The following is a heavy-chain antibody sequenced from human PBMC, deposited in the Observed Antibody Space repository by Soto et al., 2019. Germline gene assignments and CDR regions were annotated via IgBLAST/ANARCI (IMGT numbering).Heavy chain of an antibody. V-gene: IGHV5-51*01. Sequence: PGESLKISCQGSGYAFSSYWIAWVRQMPGKAVEWLGIIYPGDSDTRSSASFPGQVTISVDKSITTAYLQWSSLKASDTAMYYCARGYCTATICDPWFDPWGQGTLVTVSS. CDR2: IYPGDSDT. CDR1: GYAFSSYW. J-gene: IGHJ5*02. D-gene: IGHD2-8*02. CDR3: ARGYCTATICDPWFDP.